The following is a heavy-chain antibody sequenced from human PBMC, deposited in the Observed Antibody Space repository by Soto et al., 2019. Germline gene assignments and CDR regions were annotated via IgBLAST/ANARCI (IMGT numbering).Heavy chain of an antibody. D-gene: IGHD3-10*01. CDR1: GFTFSSYW. Sequence: HPGRSLILSCAASGFTFSSYWMNWVRQAPGKGLEWVANIKQDGSEKYYVDSVEGRFTISRDNAKNSLYLQMNSLRAEDTAVYYCARVPAGGHLLHYFDYWGQGTLVTVPS. V-gene: IGHV3-7*01. J-gene: IGHJ4*02. CDR2: IKQDGSEK. CDR3: ARVPAGGHLLHYFDY.